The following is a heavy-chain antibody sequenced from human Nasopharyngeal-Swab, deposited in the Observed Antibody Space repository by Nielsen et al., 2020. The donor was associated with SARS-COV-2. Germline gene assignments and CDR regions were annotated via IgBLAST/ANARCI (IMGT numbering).Heavy chain of an antibody. D-gene: IGHD6-6*01. Sequence: WIRQPPGKGLEWVAVISYDGSNKYCADSVKGRFTISRDNSKNTLYLQMNSLRAEDTAVYYCARAPSPPYSSSYYYYGMDVWGQGTTVTVSS. V-gene: IGHV3-30*04. CDR3: ARAPSPPYSSSYYYYGMDV. J-gene: IGHJ6*02. CDR2: ISYDGSNK.